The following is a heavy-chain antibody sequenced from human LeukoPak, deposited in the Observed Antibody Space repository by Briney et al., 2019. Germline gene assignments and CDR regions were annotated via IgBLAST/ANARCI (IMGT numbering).Heavy chain of an antibody. J-gene: IGHJ4*02. CDR1: GGSISSGGYY. Sequence: PSQTLSLTCTVSGGSISSGGYYWSWIRQHPGKGLEWIGYIYYSGSTYYNPSLKSRVTISVDTSKNQFSLKLSSVTAADTAVYYSARARSPGWYYYFDYWGQGTLVTVSS. D-gene: IGHD6-19*01. CDR2: IYYSGST. CDR3: ARARSPGWYYYFDY. V-gene: IGHV4-31*03.